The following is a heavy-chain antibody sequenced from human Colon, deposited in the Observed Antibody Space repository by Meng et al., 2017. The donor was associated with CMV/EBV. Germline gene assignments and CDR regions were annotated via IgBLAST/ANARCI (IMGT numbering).Heavy chain of an antibody. D-gene: IGHD5-18*01. CDR2: ISAYNGNT. J-gene: IGHJ4*02. V-gene: IGHV1-18*01. CDR1: GYNFNSYG. Sequence: ASGYNFNSYGISWVRHAPGQGLEWMGWISAYNGNTNYAQKLQGRVTMTTDTSTSTAYMELRSLRSDDTAVYYCARGNADTAMVSDYWGQGTLVTVSS. CDR3: ARGNADTAMVSDY.